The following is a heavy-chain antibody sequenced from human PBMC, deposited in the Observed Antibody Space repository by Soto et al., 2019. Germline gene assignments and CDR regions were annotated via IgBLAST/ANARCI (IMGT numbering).Heavy chain of an antibody. V-gene: IGHV3-64*01. Sequence: EVQLVESGGGLVQPGGSLRLSCAASGFTFSNYAMDWVRQAPGKVLEHVSGISSNGVGTYYANSVKDRFTISRDNSKNTLYLQMGSLRAEDMAVYYCARREPSDYYCMDVWGKGTSVTVSS. CDR2: ISSNGVGT. CDR1: GFTFSNYA. J-gene: IGHJ6*03. CDR3: ARREPSDYYCMDV.